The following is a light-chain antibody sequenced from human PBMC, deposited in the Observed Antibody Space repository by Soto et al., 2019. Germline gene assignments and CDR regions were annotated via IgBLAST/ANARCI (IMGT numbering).Light chain of an antibody. CDR1: TGAVTSGHY. CDR3: LLSYSGARALAGV. V-gene: IGLV7-46*01. J-gene: IGLJ3*02. Sequence: QAVVTQEPSLTVSPGGTVTLTCGSSTGAVTSGHYPYWFQQKPGQAPRTLIYDTSNKHSWTPARFSGSLLGGKAALTLSGAQPEDEAEYYCLLSYSGARALAGVFGGGTKLTVL. CDR2: DTS.